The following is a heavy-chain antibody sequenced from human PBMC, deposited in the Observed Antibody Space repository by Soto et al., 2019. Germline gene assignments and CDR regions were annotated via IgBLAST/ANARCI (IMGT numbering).Heavy chain of an antibody. J-gene: IGHJ6*02. Sequence: PGGSLRLSCAASGFTFSNAWMNWVRQAPGEGLEWVGRIKSKTDGGTIDYAAPVKGRFTISRDDSKNMLYLQMNSLKPEDTAVYYCTTVGVETTGVNYYYYGMHVSGQGTTLTVSS. V-gene: IGHV3-15*07. CDR2: IKSKTDGGTI. CDR3: TTVGVETTGVNYYYYGMHV. CDR1: GFTFSNAW. D-gene: IGHD4-4*01.